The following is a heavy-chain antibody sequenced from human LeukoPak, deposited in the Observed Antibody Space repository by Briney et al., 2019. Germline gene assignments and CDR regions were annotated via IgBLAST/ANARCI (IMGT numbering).Heavy chain of an antibody. V-gene: IGHV3-30*02. J-gene: IGHJ5*02. D-gene: IGHD3-10*01. CDR3: AKDLMRDRWFGES. CDR2: VRYDGNDK. Sequence: GGSLRLSCAASGFTFDDYAMHWVRQAPGKGLEWVAFVRYDGNDKFYAESVKGRFTISKDTSRNTLYLQMNSLRLEDTALYYCAKDLMRDRWFGESWGQGTLVTVSS. CDR1: GFTFDDYA.